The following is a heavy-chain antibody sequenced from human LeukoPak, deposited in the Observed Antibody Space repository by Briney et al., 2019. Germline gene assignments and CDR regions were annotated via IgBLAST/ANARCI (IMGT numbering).Heavy chain of an antibody. Sequence: GASVEVSCKVSGYTLTELSMHWVRQAPGKGLEWMGGFDPEDGETIYAQKFQGRVTMTEDTSTDTAYMELSSLRSEDTAVYYCATELPITGTTWNWFDPWGQGTLVAVSS. CDR2: FDPEDGET. J-gene: IGHJ5*02. CDR3: ATELPITGTTWNWFDP. D-gene: IGHD1-7*01. V-gene: IGHV1-24*01. CDR1: GYTLTELS.